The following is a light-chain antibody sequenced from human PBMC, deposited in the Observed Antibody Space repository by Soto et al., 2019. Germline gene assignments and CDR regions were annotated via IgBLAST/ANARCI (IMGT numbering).Light chain of an antibody. CDR3: RSYTSTNTVV. Sequence: QSALTQPASVSGSPGQSITISCTGTSSDVGGYNYVSWYQQHLGKAPKLMIYDVSNRPSGVSNLFSGSKSGNTASLTISGLQAEDEAEYYCRSYTSTNTVVFGGGTKVTV. CDR1: SSDVGGYNY. V-gene: IGLV2-14*03. CDR2: DVS. J-gene: IGLJ2*01.